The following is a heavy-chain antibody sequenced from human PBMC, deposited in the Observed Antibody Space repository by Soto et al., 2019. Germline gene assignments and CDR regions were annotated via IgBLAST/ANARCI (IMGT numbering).Heavy chain of an antibody. CDR1: GFTFSSYA. J-gene: IGHJ6*02. Sequence: GGSLRLSCAASGFTFSSYAMSWVRQAPGKGLEWVSAISGSGGSTYYADSVKGRFTISRDNSKNTLYLQMNSLRAEDTVVYYCAKGSYGSSLRGEPDRYYYYGMDVWGQGTTVTVSS. D-gene: IGHD1-26*01. CDR3: AKGSYGSSLRGEPDRYYYYGMDV. CDR2: ISGSGGST. V-gene: IGHV3-23*01.